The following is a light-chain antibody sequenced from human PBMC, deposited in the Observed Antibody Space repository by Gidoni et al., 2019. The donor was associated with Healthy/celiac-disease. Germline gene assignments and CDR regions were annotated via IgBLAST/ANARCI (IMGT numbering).Light chain of an antibody. Sequence: EIVLTQSPASLSLSPGERATLSCRASQSVSSYLAWYQQKPGQAPRLLIYDASNRATGIPARFSGSGSGTYFTLTISSLEPEDFAVYYCQQRSPWTFGQGTKVEIK. J-gene: IGKJ1*01. CDR1: QSVSSY. CDR2: DAS. V-gene: IGKV3-11*01. CDR3: QQRSPWT.